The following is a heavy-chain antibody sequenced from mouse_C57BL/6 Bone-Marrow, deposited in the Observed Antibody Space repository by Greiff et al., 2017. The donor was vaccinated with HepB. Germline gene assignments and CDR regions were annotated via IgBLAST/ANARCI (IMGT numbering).Heavy chain of an antibody. Sequence: EVQLQESGPGLVKPSQSLSLTCSVTGYSITSGYYWNWIRQFPGNKLEWMGYISYDGSNNYNPSLKNRISITRDTSKNQFFLKLNSVTTEDTATYYCARDTQLRSDVWGTGTTVTVSS. CDR2: ISYDGSN. D-gene: IGHD1-1*01. V-gene: IGHV3-6*01. CDR1: GYSITSGYY. CDR3: ARDTQLRSDV. J-gene: IGHJ1*03.